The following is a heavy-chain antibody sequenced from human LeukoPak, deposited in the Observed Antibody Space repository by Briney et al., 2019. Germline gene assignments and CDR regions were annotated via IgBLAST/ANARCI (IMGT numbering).Heavy chain of an antibody. D-gene: IGHD2-21*01. Sequence: KPSETLSLTCTVSGDSMNSGSYCWNWIRQPAGKGLEFIGHIYSSGSTHYNPSLKSRVTISVDTSKNQISLKLSSMTAADTAVYYCARVGGDYSYYYMDVWGKGTSVTVSS. CDR1: GDSMNSGSYC. CDR2: IYSSGST. CDR3: ARVGGDYSYYYMDV. V-gene: IGHV4-61*09. J-gene: IGHJ6*03.